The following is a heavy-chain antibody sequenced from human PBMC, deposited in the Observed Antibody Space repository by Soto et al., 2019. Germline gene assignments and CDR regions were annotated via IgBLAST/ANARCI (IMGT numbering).Heavy chain of an antibody. D-gene: IGHD3-10*01. CDR3: ARGTMVRGVTNWFDP. CDR1: GDSVSSNSAA. V-gene: IGHV6-1*01. CDR2: TYYRSRWYN. J-gene: IGHJ5*02. Sequence: SQTLSLTCAISGDSVSSNSAAWNWIRLSPSRGLEWLARTYYRSRWYNDYAVFVRSRITVNPDTSKNQFSLKLSSVTAADTAVYYCARGTMVRGVTNWFDPRGQRTPVTVSS.